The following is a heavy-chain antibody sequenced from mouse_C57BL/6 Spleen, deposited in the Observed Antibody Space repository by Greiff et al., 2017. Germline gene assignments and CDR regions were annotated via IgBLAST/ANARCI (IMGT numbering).Heavy chain of an antibody. CDR3: ARKGAYGSSSWFAY. CDR2: IDPSDGYT. CDR1: GYTFTSYW. D-gene: IGHD1-1*01. Sequence: QVQLKQPGAELVKPGASVKLSCKASGYTFTSYWMQWVKQRPGQGLEWIGEIDPSDGYTNYNQKFKGKATLTVATSSSTAYMQLSRLTSEDSAVYYCARKGAYGSSSWFAYWGQGTLVTVSA. J-gene: IGHJ3*01. V-gene: IGHV1-50*01.